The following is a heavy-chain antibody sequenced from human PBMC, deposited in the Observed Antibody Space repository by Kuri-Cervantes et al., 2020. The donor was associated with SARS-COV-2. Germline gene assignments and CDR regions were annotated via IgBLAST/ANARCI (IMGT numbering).Heavy chain of an antibody. CDR3: ARCRRIAAASRWFDP. CDR2: INHSGST. CDR1: GGSFSGYY. Sequence: SQTLSLTCAVYGGSFSGYYWSWIRQPPGKGLEWSGEINHSGSTNYNPSLKSRVTISVDTSKNQFSLKLSSVTAADTAVYYCARCRRIAAASRWFDPWGQGTLVTVSS. D-gene: IGHD6-13*01. J-gene: IGHJ5*02. V-gene: IGHV4-34*01.